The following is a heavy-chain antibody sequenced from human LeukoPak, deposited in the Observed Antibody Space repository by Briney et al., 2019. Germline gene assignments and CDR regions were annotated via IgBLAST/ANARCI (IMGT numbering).Heavy chain of an antibody. Sequence: PSETLSLTCTVSGGSISNDNKYWGWIRQPPGKGLEWIGEINHSGSTYYNPSLKSRVTISVDTSKNQFSLKLSSVTAADTAVYYCAGLIRPGWFDPWGQGTLVTVSS. V-gene: IGHV4-39*01. CDR1: GGSISNDNKY. CDR2: INHSGST. CDR3: AGLIRPGWFDP. D-gene: IGHD1-14*01. J-gene: IGHJ5*02.